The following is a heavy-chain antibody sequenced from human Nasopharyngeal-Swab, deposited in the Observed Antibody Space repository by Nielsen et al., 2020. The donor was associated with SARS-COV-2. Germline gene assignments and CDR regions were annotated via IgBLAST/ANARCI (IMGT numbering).Heavy chain of an antibody. CDR3: ARGDIVVVPAAIPGRPFDP. V-gene: IGHV3-30-3*01. J-gene: IGHJ5*02. CDR2: ISYDGSNK. D-gene: IGHD2-2*02. CDR1: GFTFSSYA. Sequence: GESLKISYAASGFTFSSYAMHWVRQAPGKGLEWVAVISYDGSNKYYADSVKGRFTISRDNSKNTLYLQMNSLRAEDTAVYYCARGDIVVVPAAIPGRPFDPWGQGTLVTVSS.